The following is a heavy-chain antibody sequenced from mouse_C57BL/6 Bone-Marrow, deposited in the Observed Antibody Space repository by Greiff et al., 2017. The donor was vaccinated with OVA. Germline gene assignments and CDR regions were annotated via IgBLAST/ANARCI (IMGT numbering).Heavy chain of an antibody. J-gene: IGHJ3*01. CDR3: ARRGVYYDYDAGFAY. Sequence: VQLQESGAELARPGASVKLSCKASGYTFTSYGISWVTQRTGQGLEWIGEIYPRSGNTYYNEKFKGKATLTADKSSSTAYMELRSLTSEDSAVYFCARRGVYYDYDAGFAYWGQGTLVTVSA. CDR2: IYPRSGNT. V-gene: IGHV1-81*01. D-gene: IGHD2-4*01. CDR1: GYTFTSYG.